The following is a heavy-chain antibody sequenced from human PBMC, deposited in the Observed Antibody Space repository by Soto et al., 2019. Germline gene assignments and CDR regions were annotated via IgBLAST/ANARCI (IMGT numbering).Heavy chain of an antibody. CDR3: ARGPGLRKFPSMDAFDI. Sequence: QVQLVQSGAEVKKPGASVKVSCKASGYTFTSYYMHWVRQAPGQGLEWMGIINPSGGSTSYAQKFQGRVTMTRDTSTSTVYMELSSLRSEDTAVYYCARGPGLRKFPSMDAFDIWGQGTMVTVSS. CDR1: GYTFTSYY. CDR2: INPSGGST. V-gene: IGHV1-46*01. J-gene: IGHJ3*02. D-gene: IGHD2-2*01.